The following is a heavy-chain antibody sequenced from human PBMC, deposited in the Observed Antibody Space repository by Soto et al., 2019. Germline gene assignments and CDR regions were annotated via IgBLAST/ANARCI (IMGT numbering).Heavy chain of an antibody. CDR1: GFSLTTTGVA. CDR2: IYWDDDK. D-gene: IGHD1-26*01. J-gene: IGHJ4*02. CDR3: ARLYGGSYFDF. Sequence: QSGPTLVNPTQSLTLTCSFSGFSLTTTGVAVGWIRQPPGKALEWLALIYWDDDKRYSPSLKSRLTITKDSSRKQVVLTMTNMDPVDTATYYCARLYGGSYFDFWGQGTLVTVSS. V-gene: IGHV2-5*02.